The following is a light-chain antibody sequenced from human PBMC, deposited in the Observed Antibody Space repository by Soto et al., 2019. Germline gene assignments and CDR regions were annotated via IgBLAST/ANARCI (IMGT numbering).Light chain of an antibody. V-gene: IGKV1-5*01. CDR3: QQYNSYSPT. CDR2: DAS. CDR1: QIISSW. J-gene: IGKJ1*01. Sequence: DIQMTQSPSTLSASVGDRVTITCRASQIISSWLAWYQQKPGKAPKLLIYDASSLESGVPSRFSGSGSGTECTLTISSLQPDDFATYYCQQYNSYSPTFGQGTKVEIK.